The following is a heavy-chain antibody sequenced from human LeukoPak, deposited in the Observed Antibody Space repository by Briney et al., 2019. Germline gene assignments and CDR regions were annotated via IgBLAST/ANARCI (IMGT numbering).Heavy chain of an antibody. V-gene: IGHV1-8*01. Sequence: ASVKVSCKASGYTFTSFDIHWVRQATGQGLEWMGWMNPTSRNTGYAQRFQGRVTMTRDTSISTAYMELSSLTSEDTAIYYCARGNVGLLSLDYWGQGALVAVSS. CDR1: GYTFTSFD. D-gene: IGHD2/OR15-2a*01. CDR2: MNPTSRNT. CDR3: ARGNVGLLSLDY. J-gene: IGHJ4*02.